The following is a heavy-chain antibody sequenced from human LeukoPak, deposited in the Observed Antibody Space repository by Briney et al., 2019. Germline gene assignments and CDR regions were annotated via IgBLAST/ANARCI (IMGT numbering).Heavy chain of an antibody. CDR2: ISGSGGST. J-gene: IGHJ3*02. D-gene: IGHD3-10*01. CDR1: GFTFSSYA. V-gene: IGHV3-23*01. Sequence: GGSLRLSCAASGFTFSSYAMSWVRQAPGKGLDWVSAISGSGGSTYYADSVKGRFTVSRDNSKNTLYLQMNSLRAEDTAVYYCAKAPYGSGSPGAFDIWGQGTMVTVSS. CDR3: AKAPYGSGSPGAFDI.